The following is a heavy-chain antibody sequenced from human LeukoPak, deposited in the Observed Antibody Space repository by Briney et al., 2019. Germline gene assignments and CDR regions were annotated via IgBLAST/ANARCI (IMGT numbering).Heavy chain of an antibody. V-gene: IGHV3-21*01. J-gene: IGHJ4*02. CDR3: ARDDHSGHGFDY. D-gene: IGHD5-12*01. Sequence: KTGGSLRLSCAASGFTFSSYSMNWVRQAPGKGLEWVSSISSSSSYIYYADSVKGRFTISRDNAKNSLYLQMNSLRAEDTAVYYCARDDHSGHGFDYWGQGTLVTVSS. CDR2: ISSSSSYI. CDR1: GFTFSSYS.